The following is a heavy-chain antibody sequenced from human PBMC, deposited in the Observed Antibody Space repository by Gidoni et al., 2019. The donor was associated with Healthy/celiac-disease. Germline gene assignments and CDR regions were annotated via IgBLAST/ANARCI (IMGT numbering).Heavy chain of an antibody. CDR1: GASISSGGYY. D-gene: IGHD3-3*02. CDR3: ARVTSHHFRPHWFDP. V-gene: IGHV4-31*03. Sequence: QVQLQESGPGLVKPSQTLSLTCTVSGASISSGGYYWSWIRQHPGKGLEWIGYIYYSGSTYYNPSLKSRVTISVDTSKNQFSLKLSSVTAADTAVYYCARVTSHHFRPHWFDPWGQGTLVTVSS. CDR2: IYYSGST. J-gene: IGHJ5*02.